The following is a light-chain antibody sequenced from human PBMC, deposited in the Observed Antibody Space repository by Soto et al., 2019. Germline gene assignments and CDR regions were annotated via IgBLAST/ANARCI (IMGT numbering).Light chain of an antibody. CDR3: QQYNNWPWT. V-gene: IGKV3-15*01. J-gene: IGKJ1*01. Sequence: EIVITQSPATLSFYPLGIATLSCRASQSVSSNLAWYQQKPGQAPRLLIYGASTRATGIPARFSGSGSGTEFTLTISSLQSEDFAVYYCQQYNNWPWTFGQGTKVDIK. CDR1: QSVSSN. CDR2: GAS.